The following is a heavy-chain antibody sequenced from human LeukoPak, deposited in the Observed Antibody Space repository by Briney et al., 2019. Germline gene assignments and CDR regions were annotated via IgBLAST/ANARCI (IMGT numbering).Heavy chain of an antibody. CDR2: LTVDGTGT. J-gene: IGHJ4*02. D-gene: IGHD2-2*01. Sequence: GGSLRLSWVASGLTLSNSAMTWVRQAPGKGLEWVSILTVDGTGTFYAGSVKGRFSISRDISTNTLYLQMNSVGVDDTALYYCATVGGFCPSSNCYAYFDYWGQGSLVTVSS. V-gene: IGHV3-23*01. CDR1: GLTLSNSA. CDR3: ATVGGFCPSSNCYAYFDY.